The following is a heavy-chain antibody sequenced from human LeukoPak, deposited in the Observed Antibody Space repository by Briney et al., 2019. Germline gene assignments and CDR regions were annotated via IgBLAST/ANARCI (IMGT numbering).Heavy chain of an antibody. CDR2: ISSSSSYI. CDR3: ARDAILLWFGEFYYYGMDV. V-gene: IGHV3-21*01. CDR1: GFTFSSYS. Sequence: GGSLRLSCAASGFTFSSYSMNWVRQAPGKGLEWVSSISSSSSYIYYADSVEGRFTISRDNAKNSLYLQMNSLRAEDTAVYYCARDAILLWFGEFYYYGMDVWGQGTTVTVSS. D-gene: IGHD3-10*01. J-gene: IGHJ6*02.